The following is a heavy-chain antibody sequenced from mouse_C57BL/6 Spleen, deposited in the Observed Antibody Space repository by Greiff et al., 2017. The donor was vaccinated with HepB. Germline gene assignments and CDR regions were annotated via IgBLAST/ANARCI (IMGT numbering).Heavy chain of an antibody. CDR1: GYAFSSYW. D-gene: IGHD1-1*01. V-gene: IGHV1-80*01. CDR3: ARAIYGSSYYFDY. CDR2: IYPGDGDT. Sequence: VQLQQSGAELVKPGASVKISCKASGYAFSSYWMNWVKQRPGKGLEWIGQIYPGDGDTNYNGKFKGKATLTADKSSSTAYMQLSSLTSEDSAVYFCARAIYGSSYYFDYWGQGTTLTVSS. J-gene: IGHJ2*01.